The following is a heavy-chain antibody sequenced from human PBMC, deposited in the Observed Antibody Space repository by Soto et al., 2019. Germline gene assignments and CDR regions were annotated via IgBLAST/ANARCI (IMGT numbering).Heavy chain of an antibody. D-gene: IGHD3-3*01. Sequence: PWETLSLTCTVSGGSVSSGSYYWSWIRQPPGKGLEWIGYIYYSGSTNYNPPLKSRVTISVDTSKNQFSLKLSSVTAADTAVYYCARVSFGGTPYYDFWSGYYTNWFDPWGQGTLVTVSS. CDR1: GGSVSSGSYY. CDR2: IYYSGST. V-gene: IGHV4-61*01. CDR3: ARVSFGGTPYYDFWSGYYTNWFDP. J-gene: IGHJ5*02.